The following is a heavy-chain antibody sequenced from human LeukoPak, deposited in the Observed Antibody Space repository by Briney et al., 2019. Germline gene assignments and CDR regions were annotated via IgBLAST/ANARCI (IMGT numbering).Heavy chain of an antibody. CDR2: IYHSGST. J-gene: IGHJ3*02. CDR3: ARGIYGDYVSALDI. V-gene: IGHV4-30-2*01. CDR1: GGSISSGGYS. Sequence: SQTLSLTCGVSGGSISSGGYSWSWIRQPPGKGLEWIGYIYHSGSTYYNPSLKSRVTISVDRSKNQFSLKLSSVTAADTAVYYCARGIYGDYVSALDIWGQGTMVTVSS. D-gene: IGHD4-17*01.